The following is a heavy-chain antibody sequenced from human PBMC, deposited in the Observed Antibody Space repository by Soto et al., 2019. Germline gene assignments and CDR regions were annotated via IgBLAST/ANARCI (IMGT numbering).Heavy chain of an antibody. CDR3: ARESTLAY. Sequence: GASVKVSCKASGYIFTSHYIHWVRQAPGQGLEWMGIINPTGGGTSYAQKFQGRVTMTRDTSPSTVYMELSSLRSEDTAVYYCARESTLAYWGQGTLVTVSS. CDR2: INPTGGGT. J-gene: IGHJ4*02. V-gene: IGHV1-46*01. CDR1: GYIFTSHY.